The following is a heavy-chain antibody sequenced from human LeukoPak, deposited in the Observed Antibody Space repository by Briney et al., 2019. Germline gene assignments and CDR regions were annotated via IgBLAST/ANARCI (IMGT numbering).Heavy chain of an antibody. CDR2: ISNNGGYT. V-gene: IGHV3-21*01. CDR1: GFTFSSSA. CDR3: AREYGSGSYLAGDY. Sequence: PGGSLRLSCAASGFTFSSSAMSWVRQAPGKGLEWVSAISNNGGYTYYADSVKGRFTISRDNAKNSLYLQMNSLRAEDTAVYYCAREYGSGSYLAGDYWGQGTLVTVSS. J-gene: IGHJ4*02. D-gene: IGHD3-10*01.